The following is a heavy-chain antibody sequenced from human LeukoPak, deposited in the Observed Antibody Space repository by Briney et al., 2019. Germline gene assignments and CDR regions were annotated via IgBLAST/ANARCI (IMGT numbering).Heavy chain of an antibody. J-gene: IGHJ6*03. CDR1: GGSISSSSYY. CDR2: IYYSGST. Sequence: PSETLSLTCTVSGGSISSSSYYWGWIRQPPGKGLEWIGSIYYSGSTNYNPSLKSRVTISVDTSKNQFSLKLSSVTAANTAVYYCARVERGSYGYYYYMDVWGKGTTVTVSS. D-gene: IGHD1-26*01. CDR3: ARVERGSYGYYYYMDV. V-gene: IGHV4-39*07.